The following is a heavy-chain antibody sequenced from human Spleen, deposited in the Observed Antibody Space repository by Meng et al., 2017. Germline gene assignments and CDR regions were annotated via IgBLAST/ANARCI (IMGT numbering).Heavy chain of an antibody. CDR2: INPNSGGT. D-gene: IGHD3-10*01. J-gene: IGHJ4*02. CDR3: ARDWGGRTYYYGSGSYY. Sequence: ASVKVSCKASGYTFTGYYMHWVRQAPGQGLEWMGWINPNSGGTNYAQKFQGRVTMTRDTSISTAYMELSRLRSDDTAVYYCARDWGGRTYYYGSGSYYWGQGTLVTVSS. CDR1: GYTFTGYY. V-gene: IGHV1-2*02.